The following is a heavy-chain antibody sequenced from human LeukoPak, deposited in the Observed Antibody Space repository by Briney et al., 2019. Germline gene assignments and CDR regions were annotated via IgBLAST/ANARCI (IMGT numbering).Heavy chain of an antibody. D-gene: IGHD2-2*01. CDR2: ISAYNGNT. J-gene: IGHJ3*02. CDR1: GGTFSSYA. CDR3: ARPLRYCSSTSCYVGGPDAFDI. Sequence: GASVKVSCKAPGGTFSSYAISWVRQAPGQGLEWMGWISAYNGNTNYAQKLQGRVTMTTDTSTSTAYMKLRSLRSDDTAVYYCARPLRYCSSTSCYVGGPDAFDIWGQGTMVTVSS. V-gene: IGHV1-18*01.